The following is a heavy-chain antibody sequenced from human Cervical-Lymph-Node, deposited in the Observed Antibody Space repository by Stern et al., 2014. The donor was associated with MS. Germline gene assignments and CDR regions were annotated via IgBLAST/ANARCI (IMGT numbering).Heavy chain of an antibody. CDR3: AKQESWEQQLDTEALDY. J-gene: IGHJ4*02. D-gene: IGHD6-13*01. Sequence: QVQLVQSGGGVVQPGRSLRLSCAASGFTFSNNGMHWVRQAPGKGLEWGAGISYDGSNKYYADSVKGRFTISRDNSKNTLYLQMNSLRAEDTAVYYCAKQESWEQQLDTEALDYWGQGTLVTVSS. V-gene: IGHV3-30*18. CDR1: GFTFSNNG. CDR2: ISYDGSNK.